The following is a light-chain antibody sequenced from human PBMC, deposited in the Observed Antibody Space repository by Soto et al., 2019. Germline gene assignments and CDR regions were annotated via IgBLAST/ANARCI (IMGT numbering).Light chain of an antibody. Sequence: EIVLTQSPGTLSLSPGERATLSCRASQSISSSYLAWYQQKPGQAPRPLIYGASSRATGIPDRFSGSGSGTDFTLTISRLEPEDFAVYYCQQYVSSSWTFGQGTKVEIK. J-gene: IGKJ1*01. V-gene: IGKV3-20*01. CDR1: QSISSSY. CDR2: GAS. CDR3: QQYVSSSWT.